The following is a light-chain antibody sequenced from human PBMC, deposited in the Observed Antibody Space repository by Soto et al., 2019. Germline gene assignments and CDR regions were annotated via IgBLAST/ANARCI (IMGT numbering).Light chain of an antibody. CDR2: DAS. Sequence: EIVLTQSPGTLSLSPGERATLSCRASQSVYSYLAWYQQKPGQAPRLLIYDASNRATGIPARFSGSGSGTDFTLTISSLEPEDFAVYYCQQRSDWPLTFGGGTKVEIK. CDR1: QSVYSY. CDR3: QQRSDWPLT. V-gene: IGKV3-11*01. J-gene: IGKJ4*01.